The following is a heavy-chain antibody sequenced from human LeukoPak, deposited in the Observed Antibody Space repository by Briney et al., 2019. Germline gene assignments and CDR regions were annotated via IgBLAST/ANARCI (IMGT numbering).Heavy chain of an antibody. V-gene: IGHV4-59*01. CDR1: GGSISSYY. CDR2: IYYSGST. Sequence: PSETLSLTCTVSGGSISSYYWSWIRQPPGKGLEWIGYIYYSGSTNYNPSLKSRVTMSVDTSKNQFSLKLSSVTAADTAVYYCARGKGWVDYWGQGTLVTVSS. CDR3: ARGKGWVDY. D-gene: IGHD2-15*01. J-gene: IGHJ4*02.